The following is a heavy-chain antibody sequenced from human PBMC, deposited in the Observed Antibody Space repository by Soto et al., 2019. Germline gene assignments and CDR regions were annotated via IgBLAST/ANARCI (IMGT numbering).Heavy chain of an antibody. Sequence: EVQLVESGGGLVQTGGYLRLSCAASGFTVSSNYMSWVRQAPGKGLEWVSVIYSGGSTYYADSVKGRFTISRDNSKNSLYLQMNSLKAEDTAVYYCARDRGVYYSYGMDVWGQGTTVTVSS. J-gene: IGHJ6*02. CDR1: GFTVSSNY. CDR3: ARDRGVYYSYGMDV. D-gene: IGHD3-10*01. V-gene: IGHV3-66*01. CDR2: IYSGGST.